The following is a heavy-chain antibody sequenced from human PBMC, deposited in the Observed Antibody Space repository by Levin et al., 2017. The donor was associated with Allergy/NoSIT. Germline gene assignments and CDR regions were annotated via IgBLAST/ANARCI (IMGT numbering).Heavy chain of an antibody. D-gene: IGHD6-19*01. CDR2: INPSGGST. J-gene: IGHJ4*02. V-gene: IGHV1-46*01. CDR3: ARDLSVAGTRWLMDY. Sequence: GASVKVSCKASGYNFTAYYMHWVRQAPGQGLEWMGIINPSGGSTRYAQKFQGRVTMTRDTSTSTVYMELSSLRSEDTAVYYCARDLSVAGTRWLMDYWGQGTLVTVSS. CDR1: GYNFTAYY.